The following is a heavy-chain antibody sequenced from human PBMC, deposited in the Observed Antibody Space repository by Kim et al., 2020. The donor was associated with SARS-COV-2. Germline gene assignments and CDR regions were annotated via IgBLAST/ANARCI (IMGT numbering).Heavy chain of an antibody. J-gene: IGHJ5*02. D-gene: IGHD6-13*01. CDR2: IYYSGST. Sequence: SETLSLTCTVSGGSISSGGYYWSWIRQHPGKGLEWIGYIYYSGSTYYNPSLKSRVTISVDTSKNQFSLKLSSVTAADTAVYYCSRTPIAAAGTGGNWFDPWNQGTLVTVSS. CDR3: SRTPIAAAGTGGNWFDP. V-gene: IGHV4-31*03. CDR1: GGSISSGGYY.